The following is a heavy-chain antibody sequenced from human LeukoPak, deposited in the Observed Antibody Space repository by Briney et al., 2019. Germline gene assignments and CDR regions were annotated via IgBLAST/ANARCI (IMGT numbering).Heavy chain of an antibody. V-gene: IGHV4-34*01. CDR3: ARRQYTSGYPYNWFDP. Sequence: SETLSLTCTVSGGSISSYYWSWIRQPPGKGLEWIGEINHSGSTNYNPSLKSRVTISVDTSKNQFSLKLSSVTAADTAAYYCARRQYTSGYPYNWFDPWGQGTLVIVSS. CDR1: GGSISSYY. CDR2: INHSGST. J-gene: IGHJ5*02. D-gene: IGHD3-22*01.